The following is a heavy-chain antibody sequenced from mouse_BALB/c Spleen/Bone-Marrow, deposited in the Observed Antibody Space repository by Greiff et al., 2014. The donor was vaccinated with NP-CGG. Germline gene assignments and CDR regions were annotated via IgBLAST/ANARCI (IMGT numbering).Heavy chain of an antibody. CDR3: ARSGYDGFAY. Sequence: QVQLQQPGAELVKPGASVKLSCKASGYTFTSYWMHWVKQRPGQGLEWIGEINPSNGRTNYNEKFKSKATLTVDKSSSTAYMQXXXXTSXDSAVYYCARSGYDGFAYWGQGTLVTVSA. D-gene: IGHD2-2*01. CDR1: GYTFTSYW. CDR2: INPSNGRT. V-gene: IGHV1S81*02. J-gene: IGHJ3*01.